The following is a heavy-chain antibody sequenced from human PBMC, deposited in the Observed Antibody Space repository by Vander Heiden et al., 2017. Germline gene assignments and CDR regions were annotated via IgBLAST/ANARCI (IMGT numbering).Heavy chain of an antibody. CDR3: ARLVGNYYYDY. CDR2: IYHSGNT. D-gene: IGHD1-26*01. J-gene: IGHJ4*02. CDR1: GYSISSGYY. V-gene: IGHV4-38-2*01. Sequence: QVQLQESGPGLVKPSETLSLTCDVSGYSISSGYYWAWIRQPPGKGLEWIGNIYHSGNTNYNQSLRSRVTISVDTSKTQFSLKLSSVTAADTALYYCARLVGNYYYDYWGQGALVTVSS.